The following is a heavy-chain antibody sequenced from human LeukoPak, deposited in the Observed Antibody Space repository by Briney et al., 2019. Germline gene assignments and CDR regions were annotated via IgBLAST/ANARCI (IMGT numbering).Heavy chain of an antibody. CDR1: GFTFSRYA. CDR2: ISGSGGST. V-gene: IGHV3-23*01. CDR3: AKDLGSGSYLNWFDP. Sequence: PGGSLRLSCAASGFTFSRYAMSWVRQAPGKGLEWVSAISGSGGSTYYADSVKGRFTISRDNSKNTLYLQMNSLRAEDTAVYYCAKDLGSGSYLNWFDPWGQGTLVTVPS. J-gene: IGHJ5*02. D-gene: IGHD1-26*01.